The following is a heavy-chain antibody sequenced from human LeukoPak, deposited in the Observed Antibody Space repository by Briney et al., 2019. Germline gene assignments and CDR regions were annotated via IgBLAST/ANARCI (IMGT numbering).Heavy chain of an antibody. D-gene: IGHD6-13*01. J-gene: IGHJ4*02. CDR2: ISSSSSYI. CDR1: GFTFSSYS. CDR3: ARDLTSGSSWYGDFDY. V-gene: IGHV3-21*01. Sequence: PGGSLRLSCAASGFTFSSYSMNWVSQAPGKGLEWVSSISSSSSYIYYADSVKGRFTISRDNAKNSLYLQMNSLRAEDTAVYYCARDLTSGSSWYGDFDYWGQGTLVTVSS.